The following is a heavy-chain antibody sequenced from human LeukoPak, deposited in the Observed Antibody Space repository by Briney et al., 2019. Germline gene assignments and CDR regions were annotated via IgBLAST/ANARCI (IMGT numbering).Heavy chain of an antibody. CDR2: IIPIFGTA. J-gene: IGHJ5*02. D-gene: IGHD3-10*01. CDR1: GGTFSSYA. CDR3: AGGGITMVRGAPYNWFDP. V-gene: IGHV1-69*06. Sequence: ASVTVSCKASGGTFSSYAIRWLRQAPGQGLEWMGGIIPIFGTANYAQKFQGRVTITADKSKSTAYMELSSLRSEDTAVYYCAGGGITMVRGAPYNWFDPWGQGTLVTVSS.